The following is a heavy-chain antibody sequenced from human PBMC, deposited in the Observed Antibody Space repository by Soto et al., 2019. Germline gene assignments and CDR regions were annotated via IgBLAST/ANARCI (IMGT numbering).Heavy chain of an antibody. V-gene: IGHV1-69*13. CDR3: ARDRGLVEMATIFDY. D-gene: IGHD5-12*01. CDR1: GGTFRSYA. J-gene: IGHJ4*02. CDR2: IIPIFGTA. Sequence: SVRVSCMPSGGTFRSYAISWVRQAPGQGLEWMGGIIPIFGTANYAQKFQGRVTITADESTSTAYLELSSLRSEDTAVYYCARDRGLVEMATIFDYWGQGTLVTVSS.